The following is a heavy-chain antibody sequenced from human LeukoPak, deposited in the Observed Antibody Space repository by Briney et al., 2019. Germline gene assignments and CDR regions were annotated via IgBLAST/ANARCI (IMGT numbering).Heavy chain of an antibody. D-gene: IGHD3-22*01. CDR1: GFTFTSYA. CDR3: AKYSAASAWGYYDTSGFFYFDY. V-gene: IGHV3-30*04. J-gene: IGHJ4*02. Sequence: GRSLRLSCTASGFTFTSYAMHWVRQAPGKGLEWVAVISYDASNKYYADSVKGRFTISRDNSKNTLYLQMNSLRAEDTAFYYCAKYSAASAWGYYDTSGFFYFDYWGQGTLVTVSS. CDR2: ISYDASNK.